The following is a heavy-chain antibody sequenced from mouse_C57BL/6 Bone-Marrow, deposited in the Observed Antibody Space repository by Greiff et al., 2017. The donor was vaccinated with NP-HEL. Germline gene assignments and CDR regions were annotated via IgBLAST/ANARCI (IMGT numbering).Heavy chain of an antibody. CDR1: GYAFSSSW. D-gene: IGHD1-1*01. V-gene: IGHV1-82*01. CDR3: ATRYYGSSYGY. J-gene: IGHJ2*01. Sequence: VKLQQSGPELVKPGASVKISCKASGYAFSSSWMNWVKQRPGKGLEWIGRIYPGDGDTNYNGKFKGKATLTADKSSSTAYMQLSSLTSEDSAVYFCATRYYGSSYGYWGQGTTLTVSS. CDR2: IYPGDGDT.